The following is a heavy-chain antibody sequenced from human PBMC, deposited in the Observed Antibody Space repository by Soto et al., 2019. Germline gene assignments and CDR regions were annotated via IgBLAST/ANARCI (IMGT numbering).Heavy chain of an antibody. Sequence: SETLSLTCTVSGVSVSRDYQWIWIRQPPGKGLEWIGHISYSGSPYYHPSLRSRLSISVDTSKNQFSLKVKSVTAADTAVYYCDRGSDFWVQGPLFTVSS. V-gene: IGHV4-30-4*01. CDR1: GVSVSRDYQ. CDR3: DRGSDF. CDR2: ISYSGSP. J-gene: IGHJ1*01.